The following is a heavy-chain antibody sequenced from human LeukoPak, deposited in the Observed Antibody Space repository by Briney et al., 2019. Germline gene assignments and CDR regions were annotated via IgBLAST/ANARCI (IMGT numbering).Heavy chain of an antibody. Sequence: SETLSLTCTVSGGSISSYYWSWIRQPPGKGLEWIGYIYYSGSTNYNPSLKSRVTISVDTSKNQFSLKLSSVTAADTAVYYCARGPGAQDGEDRDAFDIWGQGTTVTVSS. CDR1: GGSISSYY. J-gene: IGHJ3*02. D-gene: IGHD2-15*01. CDR3: ARGPGAQDGEDRDAFDI. V-gene: IGHV4-59*01. CDR2: IYYSGST.